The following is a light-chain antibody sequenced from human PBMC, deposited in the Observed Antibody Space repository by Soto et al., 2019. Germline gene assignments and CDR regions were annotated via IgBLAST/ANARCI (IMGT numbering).Light chain of an antibody. Sequence: EIVLTQSPGTLSLSPGERATLSCTASQSVTSSYLAWYQQKPGQAPRLLIYGASSRATGIPDRFSGSGSGTDFTLTSNRLKAEDFAVYYCQQYGSSPRTVGQGTKREIK. J-gene: IGKJ2*01. CDR3: QQYGSSPRT. CDR1: QSVTSSY. V-gene: IGKV3-20*01. CDR2: GAS.